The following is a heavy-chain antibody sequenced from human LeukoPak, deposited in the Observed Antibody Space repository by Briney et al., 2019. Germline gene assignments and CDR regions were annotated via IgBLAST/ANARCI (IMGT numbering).Heavy chain of an antibody. D-gene: IGHD6-13*01. CDR1: GDSVSSNSAA. J-gene: IGHJ1*01. V-gene: IGHV6-1*01. CDR3: ARDSSSWYGYFQH. CDR2: TYFRSQWYN. Sequence: SQTLSLTCAISGDSVSSNSAAWNWIRQSPSRGLEWLGMTYFRSQWYNDYAVSVKSRILINQDTTKSQFSLQLNSETPEDTAVYYCARDSSSWYGYFQHWGQGTLVTVSS.